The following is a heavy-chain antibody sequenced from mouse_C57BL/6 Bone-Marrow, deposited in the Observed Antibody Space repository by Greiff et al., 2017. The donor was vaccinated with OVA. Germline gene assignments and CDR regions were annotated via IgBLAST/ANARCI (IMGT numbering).Heavy chain of an antibody. V-gene: IGHV1-78*01. CDR1: GYTFTDHT. J-gene: IGHJ2*01. Sequence: VKLQESAAELVKPGASVKISCKVSGYTFTDHTIHWMKQRPEQGLEWIGYIYPRDGSTKYNEKFKGKATLTADKSSSTAYMQLNSLTSEDSAVYFCARRGPYYSNPFDYWGQGTTLTVSS. CDR2: IYPRDGST. D-gene: IGHD2-5*01. CDR3: ARRGPYYSNPFDY.